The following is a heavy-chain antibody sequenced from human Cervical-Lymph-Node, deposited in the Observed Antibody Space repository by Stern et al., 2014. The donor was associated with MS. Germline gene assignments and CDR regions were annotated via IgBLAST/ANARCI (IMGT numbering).Heavy chain of an antibody. V-gene: IGHV1-69*01. Sequence: VQLVESGAEVKKPGSSVKVSCKASGGTFSSYEITWVRQAPGQGLEWMGGIIPTFDTPTYAQKFQDRVTISADESTRTAYMELSSLKSEDTAIYFCARAYTYYSNSAGYWGQGTLVTVSS. CDR2: IIPTFDTP. J-gene: IGHJ4*02. CDR1: GGTFSSYE. CDR3: ARAYTYYSNSAGY. D-gene: IGHD3-10*01.